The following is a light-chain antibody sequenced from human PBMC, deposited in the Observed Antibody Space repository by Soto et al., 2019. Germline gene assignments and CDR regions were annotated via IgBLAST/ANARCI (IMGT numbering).Light chain of an antibody. CDR2: GNS. CDR1: SSNIGAGYD. Sequence: QSVLTQPPSVSGAPGQRVTISCTGSSSNIGAGYDVHWYQQLPGTAPKLLIYGNSNRPSGVPDRFSGSKSGTSASLAITGLQAEDEADYYCQSYDSSLGHVVFGGGTKLTVL. V-gene: IGLV1-40*01. CDR3: QSYDSSLGHVV. J-gene: IGLJ2*01.